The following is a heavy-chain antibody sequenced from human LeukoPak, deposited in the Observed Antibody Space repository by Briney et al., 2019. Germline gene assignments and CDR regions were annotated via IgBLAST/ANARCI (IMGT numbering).Heavy chain of an antibody. Sequence: SETLSLTCAVYGGSFSGYYWSWIRQPPGKGLEWIGEINHSGSTNYNPSLKSRVTISVDTSKNQFSLKLSSVTAADTAVYYCARGYCSSTSCWNWFDPWGQGTPVTVSS. J-gene: IGHJ5*02. CDR2: INHSGST. V-gene: IGHV4-34*01. CDR3: ARGYCSSTSCWNWFDP. D-gene: IGHD2-2*01. CDR1: GGSFSGYY.